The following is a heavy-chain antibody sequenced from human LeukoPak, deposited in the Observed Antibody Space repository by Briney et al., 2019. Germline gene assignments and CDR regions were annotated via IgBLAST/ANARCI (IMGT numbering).Heavy chain of an antibody. D-gene: IGHD5-18*01. CDR2: IYYSGST. CDR3: ARRRIQLWLGTFDY. V-gene: IGHV4-39*01. CDR1: GGSIRSSSYY. Sequence: SETLSLTCTVSGGSIRSSSYYWGWIRQPPGKGLEWIGSIYYSGSTYYNPSLKSRVTISVDTSKNQFSLKLSSVTAADTAVYYCARRRIQLWLGTFDYWGQGTLVTVSS. J-gene: IGHJ4*02.